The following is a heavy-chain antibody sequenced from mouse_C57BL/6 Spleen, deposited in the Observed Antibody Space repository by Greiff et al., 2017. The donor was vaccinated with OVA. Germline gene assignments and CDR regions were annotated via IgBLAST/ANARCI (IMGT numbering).Heavy chain of an antibody. D-gene: IGHD2-4*01. V-gene: IGHV1-22*01. CDR1: GYTFTDYN. CDR3: ARSPYDYEGAWFAY. CDR2: INPNNGGT. J-gene: IGHJ3*01. Sequence: EVQLQQSGPELVKPGASVKMSCKASGYTFTDYNMHWVKQSHGKSLEWIGYINPNNGGTSYNQKFKGKATLTVNKSSSTAYMELRSLTSEDSACYYGARSPYDYEGAWFAYWGQGTLVTVSA.